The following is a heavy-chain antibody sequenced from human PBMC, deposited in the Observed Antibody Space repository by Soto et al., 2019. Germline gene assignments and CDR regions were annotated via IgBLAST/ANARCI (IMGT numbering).Heavy chain of an antibody. CDR1: GFTFTSSA. V-gene: IGHV1-58*01. J-gene: IGHJ4*02. CDR3: AAEPYYYDSSGYAVDY. Sequence: SVKVSFKASGFTFTSSAVQWVRQARGQRLEWIGWIVVGSGNTNYAQKLQERVTITRDMSTSTAYMELSSLRSEDTAVYYCAAEPYYYDSSGYAVDYWGQGTLVTVSS. D-gene: IGHD3-22*01. CDR2: IVVGSGNT.